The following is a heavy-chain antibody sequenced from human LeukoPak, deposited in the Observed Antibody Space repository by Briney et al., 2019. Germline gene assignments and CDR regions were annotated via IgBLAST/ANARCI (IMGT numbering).Heavy chain of an antibody. V-gene: IGHV1-18*01. CDR1: GYTFTSYG. CDR2: ISAYNGNT. D-gene: IGHD6-19*01. Sequence: ASVKVSCKASGYTFTSYGISWVRQAPGQGLEWMGWISAYNGNTNYAQKFQGRVTMTRDTSISTAYMELSRLRSDDTAVYYCARYRVAVAGYFDYWGQGTLVTVSS. CDR3: ARYRVAVAGYFDY. J-gene: IGHJ4*02.